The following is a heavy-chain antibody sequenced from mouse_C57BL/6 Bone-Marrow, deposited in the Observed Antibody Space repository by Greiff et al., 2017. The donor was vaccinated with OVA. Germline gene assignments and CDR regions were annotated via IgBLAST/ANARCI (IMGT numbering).Heavy chain of an antibody. CDR2: ISNLAYSI. CDR3: ARRTTVGHWYFDV. D-gene: IGHD1-1*01. V-gene: IGHV5-15*01. Sequence: EVKLVESGGGLVQPGGSLKLSCAASGFTFSDYGMAWVRQAPRKGPEWVAFISNLAYSIYYADTVTGRFTISRENAKNTLYLEMSSLRSEDTAMYYCARRTTVGHWYFDVWGTGTTVTVSS. CDR1: GFTFSDYG. J-gene: IGHJ1*03.